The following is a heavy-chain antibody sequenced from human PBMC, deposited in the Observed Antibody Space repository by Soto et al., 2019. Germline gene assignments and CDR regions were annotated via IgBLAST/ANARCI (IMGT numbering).Heavy chain of an antibody. V-gene: IGHV1-69*12. CDR3: ARGERVLGPYYGMDV. J-gene: IGHJ6*02. Sequence: QVQLVQSGAEVKKPGSPVKVSCKVSGGTFSSYAISWVRQAPGQGLEWRGGIIPIFGTENSAQKFQGRDTITADEATSTAYMELSSLRSEDTAVYYCARGERVLGPYYGMDVWGQGTTVTVSS. D-gene: IGHD6-13*01. CDR2: IIPIFGTE. CDR1: GGTFSSYA.